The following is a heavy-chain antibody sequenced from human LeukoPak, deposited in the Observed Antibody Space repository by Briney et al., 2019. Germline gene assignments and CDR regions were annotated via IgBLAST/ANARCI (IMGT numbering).Heavy chain of an antibody. CDR1: GYTFTSYD. J-gene: IGHJ6*02. Sequence: GASVKVSCKASGYTFTSYDINWVRQAPGQGLEWMGWIDPNSGGTNYAQKFQGRVTMTRDTSISTAYMELSRLRSDDTAVYYCASDPGSSYSSSWYAAYGMDVWGQGTTVTVSS. CDR2: IDPNSGGT. V-gene: IGHV1-2*02. D-gene: IGHD6-13*01. CDR3: ASDPGSSYSSSWYAAYGMDV.